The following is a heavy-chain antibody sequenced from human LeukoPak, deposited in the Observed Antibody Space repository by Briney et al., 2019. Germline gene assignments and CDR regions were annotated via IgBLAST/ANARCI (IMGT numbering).Heavy chain of an antibody. J-gene: IGHJ4*02. CDR1: GFTFSSYG. CDR3: AKDRGGSSLFDY. D-gene: IGHD6-6*01. CDR2: IRYDGSNK. V-gene: IGHV3-30*02. Sequence: GGSLRLSCTASGFTFSSYGMHWVRQAPGKGLEWVAFIRYDGSNKYYADSVKGRFTISRDNSKNTLYLQMNSLRAEDTAVYYCAKDRGGSSLFDYWAREPWSPSPQ.